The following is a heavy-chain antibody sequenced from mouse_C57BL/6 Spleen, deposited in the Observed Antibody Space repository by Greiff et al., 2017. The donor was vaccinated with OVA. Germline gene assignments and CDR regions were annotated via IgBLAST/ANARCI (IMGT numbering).Heavy chain of an antibody. J-gene: IGHJ3*01. D-gene: IGHD4-1*01. CDR3: ARGETGTLAY. CDR2: IYPGDGDT. V-gene: IGHV1-82*01. CDR1: GYAFSSSW. Sequence: QVQLQQSGPELVKPGASVKISCKASGYAFSSSWMNWVKQRPGKGLEWIGRIYPGDGDTNYNGKFKGKATLTADKSSSTAYMQLSSLTSEDSAVYFCARGETGTLAYWGQGTLVTVSA.